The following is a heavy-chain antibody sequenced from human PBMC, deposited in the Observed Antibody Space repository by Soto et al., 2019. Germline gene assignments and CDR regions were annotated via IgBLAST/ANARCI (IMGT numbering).Heavy chain of an antibody. Sequence: GESLKISCKGSGYSFTNYWITWVRQMPGKGLEWLGRVDPTDSYSNYSPSFQGHVTISADKSISTAYMELSSLRSEDTAVYYCAREGLELQYYYYGMDVWGQGTTVTVSS. V-gene: IGHV5-10-1*01. CDR1: GYSFTNYW. D-gene: IGHD1-7*01. J-gene: IGHJ6*02. CDR3: AREGLELQYYYYGMDV. CDR2: VDPTDSYS.